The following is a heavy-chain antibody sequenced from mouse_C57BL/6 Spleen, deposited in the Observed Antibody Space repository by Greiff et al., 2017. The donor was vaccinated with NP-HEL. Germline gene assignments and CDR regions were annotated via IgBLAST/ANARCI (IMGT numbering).Heavy chain of an antibody. V-gene: IGHV5-9*01. D-gene: IGHD2-1*01. Sequence: EVKLMESGGGLVKPGGSLKLSCAASGFTFSSYTMSWVRQTPEKRLEWVATISGGGGNTYYPDSVKGRFTISRDNAKNTLYLQMSSLRSEDTALYYCARQRGNYDYWGQGTTLTVSS. CDR3: ARQRGNYDY. J-gene: IGHJ2*01. CDR1: GFTFSSYT. CDR2: ISGGGGNT.